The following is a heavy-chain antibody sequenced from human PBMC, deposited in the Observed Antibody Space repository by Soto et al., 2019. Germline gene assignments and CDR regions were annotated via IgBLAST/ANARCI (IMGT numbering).Heavy chain of an antibody. D-gene: IGHD1-20*01. J-gene: IGHJ5*02. CDR3: AKDQLRITPYNWFDP. CDR1: GFTFSAHY. CDR2: ARKKVSSYTT. Sequence: GGSLRLSCAASGFTFSAHYMDWVRQAPGKGLEWVGRARKKVSSYTTAYAASVKGRFTISRDNSKNTLYLQMNSLRAEDTAVYYCAKDQLRITPYNWFDPWGQGTLVTVSS. V-gene: IGHV3-72*01.